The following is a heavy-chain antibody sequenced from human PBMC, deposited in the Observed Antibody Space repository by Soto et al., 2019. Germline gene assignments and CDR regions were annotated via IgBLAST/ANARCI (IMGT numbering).Heavy chain of an antibody. D-gene: IGHD1-20*01. V-gene: IGHV3-21*01. CDR2: ISSSSSYI. CDR3: ERIGISGDY. J-gene: IGHJ4*02. CDR1: GFTFSSYS. Sequence: EVQLVESGGGLVKPGGSLRLSCAASGFTFSSYSMNWVRQAPGKGLEWVSSISSSSSYIYYGDSGKGRFTLSRDNAKNSLYLQMNSLSAEDTAVYYGERIGISGDYWGQETLVTVSS.